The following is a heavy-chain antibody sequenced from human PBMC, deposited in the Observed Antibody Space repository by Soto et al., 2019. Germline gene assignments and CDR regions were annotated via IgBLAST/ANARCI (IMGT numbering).Heavy chain of an antibody. CDR2: IYYSGST. J-gene: IGHJ3*02. Sequence: SETLSLTCTVSGGSIISYYWSWIRQPPGKGLEWIGYIYYSGSTNYNPSLKSRVTISVDTSKNQFSLKLSSVTAADTAVYYCASPARNYDFWSGYSFDIWGQGTMVTVSS. D-gene: IGHD3-3*01. V-gene: IGHV4-59*08. CDR1: GGSIISYY. CDR3: ASPARNYDFWSGYSFDI.